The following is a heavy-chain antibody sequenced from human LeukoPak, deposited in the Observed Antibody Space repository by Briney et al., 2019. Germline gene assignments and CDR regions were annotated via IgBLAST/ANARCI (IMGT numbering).Heavy chain of an antibody. CDR2: INPNGGGS. V-gene: IGHV1-46*04. D-gene: IGHD4-17*01. J-gene: IGHJ1*01. CDR3: ATSSEFGDNAELEV. Sequence: GASVKVSCKASGNSFTTYYIHWVRQAPGQGLEWMGIINPNGGGSTYAQKLQGRVRMTRDMSTTTFYMEMTTLISGDTAVYYCATSSEFGDNAELEVWGQGTLVTVSS. CDR1: GNSFTTYY.